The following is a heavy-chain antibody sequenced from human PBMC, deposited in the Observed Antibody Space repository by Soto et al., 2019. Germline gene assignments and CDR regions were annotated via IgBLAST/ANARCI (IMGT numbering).Heavy chain of an antibody. J-gene: IGHJ5*02. V-gene: IGHV4-34*01. CDR1: GGSFSGYY. CDR3: ARAEWELPNWFDP. D-gene: IGHD1-26*01. CDR2: IYYSGST. Sequence: SETLSLTCAVYGGSFSGYYWSWIRQPPGKGLEWIGSIYYSGSTYYNPSLKSRVTISVDTSKNQFSLKLSSVTAADTAVYYCARAEWELPNWFDPWGQGTLVTVSS.